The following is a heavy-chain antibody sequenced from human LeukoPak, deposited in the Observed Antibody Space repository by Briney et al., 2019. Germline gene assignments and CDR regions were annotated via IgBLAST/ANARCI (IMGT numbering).Heavy chain of an antibody. D-gene: IGHD1/OR15-1a*01. J-gene: IGHJ4*02. Sequence: GGSLRLYCTASGFTFSSYTMTWVRQAPGKGLKWVSTITTGDGNTYNADSVKGRFTVSRDDSKNTLYLQMNSLTIEDTAVYYCSAGVGRTDFDYWGQGTLVTVSS. CDR1: GFTFSSYT. V-gene: IGHV3-23*01. CDR3: SAGVGRTDFDY. CDR2: ITTGDGNT.